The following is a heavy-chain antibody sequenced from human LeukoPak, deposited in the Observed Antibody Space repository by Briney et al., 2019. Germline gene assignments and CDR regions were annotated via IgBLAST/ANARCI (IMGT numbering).Heavy chain of an antibody. CDR3: ARDQQGSYYYYYMDV. Sequence: ASVKVSCKASGYTFTGYYMHWVRQAPGQGLEWMGWINPNSGGTNYAQKFQGRVTMTRDTSISTAYMELSRLRSDDTAVYYCARDQQGSYYYYYMDVWGKGTTVTVSS. V-gene: IGHV1-2*02. CDR2: INPNSGGT. D-gene: IGHD3-10*01. CDR1: GYTFTGYY. J-gene: IGHJ6*03.